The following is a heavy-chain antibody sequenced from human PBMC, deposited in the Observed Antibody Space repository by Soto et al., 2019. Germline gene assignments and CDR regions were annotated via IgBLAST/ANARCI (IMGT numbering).Heavy chain of an antibody. V-gene: IGHV6-1*01. CDR2: TYYRSKWFH. J-gene: IGHJ3*01. CDR3: ARGNGLDV. D-gene: IGHD2-8*01. Sequence: PAQTLSLTRAISGDIVSSDITSWNWIRQSPLRGLRWMGRTYYRSKWFHDYAAAVKSRITINPDTSRNLFSPELNSMTPEDTAVYDCARGNGLDVWGQRT. CDR1: GDIVSSDITS.